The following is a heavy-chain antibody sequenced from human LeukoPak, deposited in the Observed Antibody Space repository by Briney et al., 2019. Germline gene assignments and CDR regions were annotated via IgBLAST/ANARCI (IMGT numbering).Heavy chain of an antibody. D-gene: IGHD2-21*01. J-gene: IGHJ4*02. Sequence: SETLSLTCTVSNDYISDYYWSWIRQPAGQGLEWIERVSKFGNTNYNPSLKSRVTMSVQTSKNQFSLKLNSVTAADTAVYYCARQGSDNYFDSWGLGTLVTVSS. CDR3: ARQGSDNYFDS. CDR2: VSKFGNT. CDR1: NDYISDYY. V-gene: IGHV4-4*07.